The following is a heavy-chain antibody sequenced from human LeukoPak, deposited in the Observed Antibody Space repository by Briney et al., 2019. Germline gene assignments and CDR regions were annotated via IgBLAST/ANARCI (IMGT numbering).Heavy chain of an antibody. D-gene: IGHD2-2*01. CDR1: GYSISSGYY. CDR2: IYHSGTT. CDR3: ASGCSTSCMQRD. V-gene: IGHV4-38-2*02. Sequence: SETLSLNCTVSGYSISSGYYWGWIRQPPGKGLEWIGSIYHSGTTYYNPSLKSRVTISIDTSKNQFSLKLSSVTAADTAVYYCASGCSTSCMQRDWGQGTLVTVSS. J-gene: IGHJ4*02.